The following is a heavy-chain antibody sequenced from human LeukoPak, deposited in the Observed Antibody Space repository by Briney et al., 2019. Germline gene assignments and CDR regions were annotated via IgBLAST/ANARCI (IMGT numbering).Heavy chain of an antibody. Sequence: GGSLRLSCAASGFTFSSYSMNWVRQAPGKGLEWVSSISSSSSYIYYADSVKGRFTISRDNAKNSLYLQMNSLRAEDTAVYYCARDLDSSSFFDYWGQGTLVTVSS. CDR1: GFTFSSYS. V-gene: IGHV3-21*01. J-gene: IGHJ4*02. CDR2: ISSSSSYI. CDR3: ARDLDSSSFFDY. D-gene: IGHD6-6*01.